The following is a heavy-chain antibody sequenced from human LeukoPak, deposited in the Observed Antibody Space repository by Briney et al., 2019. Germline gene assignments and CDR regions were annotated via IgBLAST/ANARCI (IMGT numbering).Heavy chain of an antibody. CDR2: IYYSGST. CDR3: ARVSSSGSVSYYFDY. D-gene: IGHD6-19*01. Sequence: SETLSLTCTVSGGSISSYYWSWIRQPPGKGLEWIGHIYYSGSTNYNPSLKSRVTISVDTSKNQLSLKLSSVTAADTAVYYCARVSSSGSVSYYFDYWGQGTLVTVSS. CDR1: GGSISSYY. J-gene: IGHJ4*02. V-gene: IGHV4-59*01.